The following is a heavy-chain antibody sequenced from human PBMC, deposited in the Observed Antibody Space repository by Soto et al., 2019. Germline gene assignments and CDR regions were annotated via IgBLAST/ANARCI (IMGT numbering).Heavy chain of an antibody. V-gene: IGHV3-48*01. CDR1: GFTFSSYS. D-gene: IGHD5-12*01. CDR3: XXXXGWLLDY. Sequence: EVQLVESGGGLVQPGGSLRLSCAASGFTFSSYSMNWVRQAPGKGLEWVSYISSSSSTIYYAXSVKGRFTISRDNAKXXXXXXXXXXXXXXXXXXXXXXXXGWLLDYWGQGTLVTVSS. J-gene: IGHJ4*02. CDR2: ISSSSSTI.